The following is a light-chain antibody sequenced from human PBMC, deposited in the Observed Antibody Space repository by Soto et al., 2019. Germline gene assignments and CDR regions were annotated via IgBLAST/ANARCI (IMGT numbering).Light chain of an antibody. CDR1: QSISSY. CDR3: QQSYSAPYT. CDR2: DAS. Sequence: DIPMTQSPSSLSASVGDRVTITCRASQSISSYLNWYQQKPGKAPKLLIYDASSLQSGVPSRFSGSGSGTDFTFTISSLQPEDFATFYCQQSYSAPYTFGQGTKLEIK. J-gene: IGKJ2*01. V-gene: IGKV1-39*01.